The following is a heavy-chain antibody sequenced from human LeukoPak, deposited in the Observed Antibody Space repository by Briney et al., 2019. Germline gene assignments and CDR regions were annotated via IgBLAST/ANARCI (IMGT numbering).Heavy chain of an antibody. CDR3: ARGPYGPDY. Sequence: PGGSLRLSCAASGFTFSDYWMHWGRQAPGKGLVWVSRLNGDGSSTDYADSVKGRFTISRDNAKNTLYLQMNSLRAEDTAVYYCARGPYGPDYWGQGTLVTVSS. CDR2: LNGDGSST. V-gene: IGHV3-74*01. D-gene: IGHD3-10*01. CDR1: GFTFSDYW. J-gene: IGHJ4*02.